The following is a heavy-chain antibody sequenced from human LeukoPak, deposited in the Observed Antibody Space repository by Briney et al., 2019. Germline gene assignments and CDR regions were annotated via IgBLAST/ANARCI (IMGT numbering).Heavy chain of an antibody. CDR1: GFTLRCYA. J-gene: IGHJ6*01. D-gene: IGHD2-15*01. CDR2: ISGSGGST. Sequence: PGGSLRLSCAASGFTLRCYAMTRVRQAPGKGLEWVSAISGSGGSTYYADSVKGRFTISRDNSKNTLYLQMNSLRAEDTAVYYCAKALLVVAYLFYYGMDLGGQGTTVTVSS. CDR3: AKALLVVAYLFYYGMDL. V-gene: IGHV3-23*01.